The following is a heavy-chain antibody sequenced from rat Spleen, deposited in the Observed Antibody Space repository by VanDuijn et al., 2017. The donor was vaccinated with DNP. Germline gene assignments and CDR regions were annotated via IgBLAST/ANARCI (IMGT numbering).Heavy chain of an antibody. CDR2: ISTGGGNT. CDR1: RFTFSNYD. J-gene: IGHJ2*01. V-gene: IGHV5S13*01. CDR3: ATGGIIRIRGFDY. Sequence: EVHLVESGGGLVQPGRSLKLSCAASRFTFSNYDMAWVRQAPTKGLEWVASISTGGGNTYYRDSVKGRFTISRNNAKNTQYLQMNNLRSEDTATYYCATGGIIRIRGFDYWGQGVMVTVSS. D-gene: IGHD4-3*01.